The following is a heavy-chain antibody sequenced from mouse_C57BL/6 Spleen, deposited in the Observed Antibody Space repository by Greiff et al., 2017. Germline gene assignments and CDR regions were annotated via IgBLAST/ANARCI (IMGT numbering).Heavy chain of an antibody. CDR3: ARKGTTTDY. Sequence: EVKLQESGPGLVKPSQSLSLTCSVTGYSITSGYYWNWIRQFPGNKLEWMGYISYDGSNNYNPSLKNRISITRDTSKNQFFLKLNSVTTEDTATYDCARKGTTTDYWGQGTTLTVSS. CDR2: ISYDGSN. CDR1: GYSITSGYY. D-gene: IGHD1-1*01. J-gene: IGHJ2*01. V-gene: IGHV3-6*01.